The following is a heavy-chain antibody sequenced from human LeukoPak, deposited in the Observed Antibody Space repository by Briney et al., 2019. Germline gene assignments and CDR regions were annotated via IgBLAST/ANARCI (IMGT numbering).Heavy chain of an antibody. D-gene: IGHD3-3*01. Sequence: KPSETLSLTCTVSGGSISSSSYYWGWIRQPPGKGLEWIGSIYYSGSTYYNPSLKSRVTIVDTSKNQFSLKLSSVTAADTAVYYCARVDPSGVEVGYFDYWGQGTLATVSS. CDR1: GGSISSSSYY. CDR3: ARVDPSGVEVGYFDY. V-gene: IGHV4-39*07. CDR2: IYYSGST. J-gene: IGHJ4*02.